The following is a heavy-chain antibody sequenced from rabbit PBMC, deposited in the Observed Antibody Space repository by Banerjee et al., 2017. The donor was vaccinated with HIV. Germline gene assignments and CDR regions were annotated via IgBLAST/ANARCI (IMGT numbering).Heavy chain of an antibody. V-gene: IGHV1S45*01. CDR2: IYTGGSGRS. D-gene: IGHD7-1*01. J-gene: IGHJ6*01. CDR3: ARDIDGGTDGLGTLGL. Sequence: QEQLEESGGDLVKPEGSLTLTCTASGFSFSSIYWISWVRQAPGKGLEWIGCIYTGGSGRSYYRTWAKGRFTISKTSSTTVTLQMASLTAADTATYFCARDIDGGTDGLGTLGLWGPGTLVTVS. CDR1: GFSFSSIYW.